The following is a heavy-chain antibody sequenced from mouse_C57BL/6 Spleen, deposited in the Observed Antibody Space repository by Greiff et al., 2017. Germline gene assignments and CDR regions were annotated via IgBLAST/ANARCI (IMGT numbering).Heavy chain of an antibody. CDR2: INPNYGTT. CDR1: GYSFTVYN. Sequence: EVKVVESGPELVKPGASVKISCKASGYSFTVYNMNWVKQSNGKSLEWIGVINPNYGTTSYNQKFKGKATLTVDQSSSTAYMQLNSLTSEDSAVYYCAIPIYYGNEAWFAYWGQGTLVTVSA. CDR3: AIPIYYGNEAWFAY. V-gene: IGHV1-39*01. D-gene: IGHD2-1*01. J-gene: IGHJ3*01.